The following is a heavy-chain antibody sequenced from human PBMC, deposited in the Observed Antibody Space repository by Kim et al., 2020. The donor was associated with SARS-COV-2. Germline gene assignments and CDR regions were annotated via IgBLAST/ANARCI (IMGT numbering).Heavy chain of an antibody. D-gene: IGHD3-10*01. J-gene: IGHJ4*02. V-gene: IGHV3-23*01. CDR3: AKDRQLLWFGELLEDY. Sequence: GGSLRLSCAASGFTFSSYAMSWVRQAPGKGLEWVSAISGSGGSTYYADSVKGRFTISRDNSKNTLYLQMNSLRAEDTAVYYCAKDRQLLWFGELLEDYWGQGTLVTVSS. CDR1: GFTFSSYA. CDR2: ISGSGGST.